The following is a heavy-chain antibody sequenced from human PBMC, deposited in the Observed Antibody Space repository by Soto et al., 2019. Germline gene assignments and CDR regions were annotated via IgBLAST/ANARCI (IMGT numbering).Heavy chain of an antibody. D-gene: IGHD1-26*01. V-gene: IGHV4-59*08. CDR2: IYYSGST. CDR3: ARLGGSYAVPHFDY. Sequence: PSETLSLTCTVSGGCINNYYWSWIRQPPGKGLEWIGYIYYSGSTNYNPSLKSRVTISLDTSKNHFSLKLCSVTAADTAVYYCARLGGSYAVPHFDYWGQGTLVTVSS. J-gene: IGHJ4*02. CDR1: GGCINNYY.